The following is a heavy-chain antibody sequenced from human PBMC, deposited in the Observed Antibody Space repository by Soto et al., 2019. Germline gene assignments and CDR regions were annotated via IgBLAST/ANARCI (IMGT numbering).Heavy chain of an antibody. CDR3: ARDHYVYDILTGYYESYYGMDV. D-gene: IGHD3-9*01. J-gene: IGHJ6*02. CDR1: GGSISSGDYY. V-gene: IGHV4-30-4*01. Sequence: SETLSLTCTVSGGSISSGDYYWSWIRQPPGKGLEWIGYIYYSGSTYYNPSLKSRVTISVDTSKNQFSLKLSSVTAADTAVYYCARDHYVYDILTGYYESYYGMDVWGQGTTVTVSS. CDR2: IYYSGST.